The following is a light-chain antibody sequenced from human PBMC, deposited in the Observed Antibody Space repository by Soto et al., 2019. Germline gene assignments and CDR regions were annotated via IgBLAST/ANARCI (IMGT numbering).Light chain of an antibody. CDR2: DAS. J-gene: IGKJ5*01. V-gene: IGKV1-39*01. CDR3: QQSYMDPIT. Sequence: DIQMTQSPSSLSASVGNRVTITCLASQSISTYLNWYQKKPGKAPNLLIYDASRLQSGVPSRFSGSGGGTDFPLSISSVQPEDFETYFCQQSYMDPITFGQGTRLEIK. CDR1: QSISTY.